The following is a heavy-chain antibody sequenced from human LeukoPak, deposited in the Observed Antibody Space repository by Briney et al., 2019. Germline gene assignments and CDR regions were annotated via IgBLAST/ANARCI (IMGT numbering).Heavy chain of an antibody. CDR1: GFTFSSDF. J-gene: IGHJ3*02. CDR3: VREDNAFNI. Sequence: GGSLRLSCVASGFTFSSDFMHWIRHAPGEGLMWVSQISGDETYTNYADSVKGRFTISRDNAKNTLYLQMNSLRAEDTAIYYCVREDNAFNIWGQGTLVTVSS. V-gene: IGHV3-74*01. CDR2: ISGDETYT.